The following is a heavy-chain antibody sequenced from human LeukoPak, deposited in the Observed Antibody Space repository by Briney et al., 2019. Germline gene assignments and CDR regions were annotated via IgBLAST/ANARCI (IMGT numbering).Heavy chain of an antibody. Sequence: PSETLSLTCTVSGYSITSGYEWGWVRQPPGKGLEWIGSIHHRGVTYFNPSLKGRVTLSVATSKNQTSLKLSSVTAADTAVYYCARVDIGSGSYYRYYDYMDVWGKGTTVTVSS. CDR1: GYSITSGYE. CDR3: ARVDIGSGSYYRYYDYMDV. CDR2: IHHRGVT. V-gene: IGHV4-38-2*02. D-gene: IGHD3-10*01. J-gene: IGHJ6*03.